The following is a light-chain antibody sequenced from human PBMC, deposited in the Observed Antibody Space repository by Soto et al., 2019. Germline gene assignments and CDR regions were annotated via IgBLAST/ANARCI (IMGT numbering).Light chain of an antibody. V-gene: IGLV1-36*01. Sequence: QSVLTQPPSVSEAPRQRVTISCSGSTSDIGNNAVSWYQQLPGEAPKLLIYFDDLLPSGVSDRFSGSKSGTSASLAISGLQSDDAADYYCAAWDDSLEGVVFGGGTKVTVL. CDR1: TSDIGNNA. CDR3: AAWDDSLEGVV. CDR2: FDD. J-gene: IGLJ3*02.